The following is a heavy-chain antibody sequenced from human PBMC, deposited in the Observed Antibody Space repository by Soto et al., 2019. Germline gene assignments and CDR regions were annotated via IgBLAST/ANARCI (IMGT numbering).Heavy chain of an antibody. CDR3: ARGMTAVAGSGRVPYHYMDV. J-gene: IGHJ6*03. CDR2: IYYSGST. CDR1: GGSISSGGYY. V-gene: IGHV4-61*08. D-gene: IGHD6-19*01. Sequence: SETLSLTCTVSGGSISSGGYYWSWIRQPPGKGLEWIGYIYYSGSTNYNPSLKSRVTISVDTSKNQFSLKLSSVTAADTAVYYCARGMTAVAGSGRVPYHYMDVWGKGTTVTVSS.